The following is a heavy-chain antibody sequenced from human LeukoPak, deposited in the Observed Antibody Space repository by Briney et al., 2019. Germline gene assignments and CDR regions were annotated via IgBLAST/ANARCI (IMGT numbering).Heavy chain of an antibody. V-gene: IGHV4-61*01. D-gene: IGHD4-17*01. J-gene: IGHJ4*02. CDR2: IYYSGST. CDR3: ARQVYGDHPPYFDY. Sequence: SETLSLTCTVSGHSISSGYYWGWIRQPPGKGLGWIGYIYYSGSTNYNPSLKSRVTISVDTSKNQFSLKLSSVTAADTAVYYCARQVYGDHPPYFDYWGQGTLVTVSS. CDR1: GHSISSGYY.